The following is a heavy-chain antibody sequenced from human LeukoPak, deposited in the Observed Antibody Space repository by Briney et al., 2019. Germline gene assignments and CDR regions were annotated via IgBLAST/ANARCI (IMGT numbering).Heavy chain of an antibody. D-gene: IGHD3-22*01. CDR2: IYTGGST. CDR1: GGSIESYY. CDR3: ASTTYYYDSSGYYFLDF. J-gene: IGHJ4*02. Sequence: SETLSLTCTVSGGSIESYYWSWIRQPAGKGLEWIGRIYTGGSTNYNPSLKSRVTMSVDTSKNQFSLKLSSVTAADTAVYYCASTTYYYDSSGYYFLDFWGQGTLVTVSS. V-gene: IGHV4-4*07.